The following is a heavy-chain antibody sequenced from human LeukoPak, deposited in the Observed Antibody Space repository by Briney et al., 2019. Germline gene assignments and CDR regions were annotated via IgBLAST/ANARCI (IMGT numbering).Heavy chain of an antibody. Sequence: GGSLRLSCAASGFTFRNYAMSWVRQAPGKGLEWVSGITGSGDSTYYADSVKGRFATSRDNSKNTVYLQMNSLRAEDTAVYYCAKRDSSGYYYFDYWGQGALVTVSS. V-gene: IGHV3-23*01. D-gene: IGHD3-22*01. CDR2: ITGSGDST. CDR3: AKRDSSGYYYFDY. J-gene: IGHJ4*02. CDR1: GFTFRNYA.